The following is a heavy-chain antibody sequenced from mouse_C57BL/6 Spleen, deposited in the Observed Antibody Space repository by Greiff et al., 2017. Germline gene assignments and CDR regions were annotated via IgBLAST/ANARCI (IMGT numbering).Heavy chain of an antibody. CDR1: GYSITSGYY. D-gene: IGHD3-3*01. Sequence: EVKLQESGPGLVKPSQSLSLTCSVTGYSITSGYYWNWIRQFPGNKLEWMGYISYDGSNNYNPSLKNRISITRDTSKNQFFLKLNSVTTEDTATYYCARAAVGYSWYFDVWGTGTTVTVSS. CDR2: ISYDGSN. V-gene: IGHV3-6*01. CDR3: ARAAVGYSWYFDV. J-gene: IGHJ1*03.